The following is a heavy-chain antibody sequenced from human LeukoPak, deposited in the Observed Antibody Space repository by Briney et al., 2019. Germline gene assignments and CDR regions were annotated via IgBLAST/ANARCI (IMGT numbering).Heavy chain of an antibody. CDR3: AREDPQVGFFDY. V-gene: IGHV4-31*03. J-gene: IGHJ4*02. CDR2: IYYSGST. CDR1: GGFISSGVYY. Sequence: SETLSLTCTVSGGFISSGVYYWSWIRQHPGKGLEWIGYIYYSGSTYYNPSLKSRVTISVDTSKNQFSLKLSSVTAADTAVYYCAREDPQVGFFDYWGQGTLVTVSS. D-gene: IGHD1-26*01.